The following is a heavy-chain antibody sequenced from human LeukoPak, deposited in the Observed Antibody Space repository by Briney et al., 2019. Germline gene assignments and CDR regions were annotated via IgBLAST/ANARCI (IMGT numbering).Heavy chain of an antibody. CDR1: GYTFTSYG. CDR2: ISGYNGNT. Sequence: ASVKVSCKASGYTFTSYGISWVRQAPGQGLEWMGWISGYNGNTNYAQKFQGRVTMTTDTSTSTAYMELRSLRSDDTAVYYCARGDYYDSSGYLDYWGQGTLVTVSS. CDR3: ARGDYYDSSGYLDY. V-gene: IGHV1-18*01. D-gene: IGHD3-22*01. J-gene: IGHJ4*02.